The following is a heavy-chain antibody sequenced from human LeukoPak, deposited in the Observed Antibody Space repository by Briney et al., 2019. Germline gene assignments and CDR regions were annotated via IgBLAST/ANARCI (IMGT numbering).Heavy chain of an antibody. J-gene: IGHJ6*02. CDR3: ARDPGGFMDV. CDR2: ISSSSSYI. CDR1: GFTFSSYS. V-gene: IGHV3-21*01. Sequence: GGSLRLSCAASGFTFSSYSMNWVRQAPGKGLEWVSSISSSSSYIYYADSVMGRFTISRDNAKNSLYLQMNSLRAEDTAVYYCARDPGGFMDVWGQGTTVTVSS.